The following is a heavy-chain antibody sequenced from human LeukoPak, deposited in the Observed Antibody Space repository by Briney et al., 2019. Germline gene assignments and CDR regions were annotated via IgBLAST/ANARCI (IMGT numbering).Heavy chain of an antibody. CDR3: AKDIGWLRPSAFDI. CDR2: ISWNSGSI. Sequence: GGSLRLSCAASGFTFDDYAMHWVRQAPGKGLEWVSGISWNSGSIGYADSVKGRFTISRDNAKSSLYLQMNSLRAEDTALYYCAKDIGWLRPSAFDIWGQGTMVTVSS. D-gene: IGHD5-12*01. V-gene: IGHV3-9*01. J-gene: IGHJ3*02. CDR1: GFTFDDYA.